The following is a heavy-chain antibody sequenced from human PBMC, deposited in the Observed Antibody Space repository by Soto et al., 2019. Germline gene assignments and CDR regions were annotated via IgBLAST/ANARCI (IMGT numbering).Heavy chain of an antibody. D-gene: IGHD1-1*01. CDR1: GFTFSDHY. V-gene: IGHV3-72*01. J-gene: IGHJ6*01. Sequence: EVQLVESGGGLVQPGGSLRLSCAASGFTFSDHYMDWVRQAPGKGLEWVARSRNRVNSHTTEYAASVKGRFTISRDESKSSLYLQMNSLKIEDTAVYYCTRGLLEGAPSYTFHGMDVWGQGTTVTVSS. CDR2: SRNRVNSHTT. CDR3: TRGLLEGAPSYTFHGMDV.